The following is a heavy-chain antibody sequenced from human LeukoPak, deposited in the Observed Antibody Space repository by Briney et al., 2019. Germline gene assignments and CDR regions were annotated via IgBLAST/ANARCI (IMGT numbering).Heavy chain of an antibody. V-gene: IGHV5-51*01. CDR3: SRRGVGSDDY. Sequence: GESLKIPCKSSGYTFSSYWIGWVRQMPGKGLEWMGIIHPGDSDTRYSPSFQGQVTISADKSTSTVYLQWSSLKASDSAMYYCSRRGVGSDDYWGQGTLLIVSS. D-gene: IGHD3-10*01. CDR1: GYTFSSYW. J-gene: IGHJ4*02. CDR2: IHPGDSDT.